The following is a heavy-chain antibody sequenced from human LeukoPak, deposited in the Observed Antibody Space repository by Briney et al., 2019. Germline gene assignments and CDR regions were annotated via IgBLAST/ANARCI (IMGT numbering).Heavy chain of an antibody. Sequence: ASVKVSCKASGYTFTSYGISWVRQAPGQGLEWMGWISAYNGNTNYAQKLQGRVTMTTDTSTSTAYMELRSLRSDDTAVYYCARDPGSGSGTYYDILTAVTPSFDYWGQGTLVTVSS. D-gene: IGHD3-9*01. J-gene: IGHJ4*02. V-gene: IGHV1-18*01. CDR2: ISAYNGNT. CDR1: GYTFTSYG. CDR3: ARDPGSGSGTYYDILTAVTPSFDY.